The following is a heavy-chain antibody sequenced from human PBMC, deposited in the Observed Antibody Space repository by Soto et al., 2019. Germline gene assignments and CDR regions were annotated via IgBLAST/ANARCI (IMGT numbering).Heavy chain of an antibody. CDR3: ARWGRRSLSPGYGDYDYSYGMDV. CDR2: ISAYNGKT. Sequence: QVQLVQSGAEVKKPGASVKVSCKASGYTFTSYGISWVRQAPGQGLEWMGWISAYNGKTNYAPKLQGRVTRTTDTSTSTAYMELRSLRSDDTAVYYCARWGRRSLSPGYGDYDYSYGMDVLGQGTTVTVSS. J-gene: IGHJ6*02. D-gene: IGHD4-17*01. V-gene: IGHV1-18*04. CDR1: GYTFTSYG.